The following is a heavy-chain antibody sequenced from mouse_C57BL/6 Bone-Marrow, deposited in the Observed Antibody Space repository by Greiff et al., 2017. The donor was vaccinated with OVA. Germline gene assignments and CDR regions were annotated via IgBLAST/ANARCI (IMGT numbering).Heavy chain of an antibody. D-gene: IGHD1-1*01. J-gene: IGHJ2*01. CDR1: GYTFTSYG. V-gene: IGHV1-81*01. Sequence: QVQLQQSGAELARPGASVKLSCKASGYTFTSYGISWVKQRTGQGLEWIGEIYPRSGNTYYNEKFKGKATLTADKSSSTAYMELRSLTSEDSAVYVCARTLLDDWGQGTTLTVSS. CDR3: ARTLLDD. CDR2: IYPRSGNT.